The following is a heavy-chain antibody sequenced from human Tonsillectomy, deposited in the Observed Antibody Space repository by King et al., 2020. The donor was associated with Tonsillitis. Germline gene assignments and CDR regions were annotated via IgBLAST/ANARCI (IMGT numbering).Heavy chain of an antibody. V-gene: IGHV3-30*18. J-gene: IGHJ6*03. Sequence: VQLVESGGGVVQPGRSLRLSCAASGFTFSSYGMHWVRQAPGKGLEGVAVISYDGSNKYYADSVKGRFTISRDNSKNTLYLQVNSLRAEDTAVYFCAKEGEVVPAAIWGYYYYYMDVWGKGTTVTVSS. CDR2: ISYDGSNK. D-gene: IGHD2-2*02. CDR1: GFTFSSYG. CDR3: AKEGEVVPAAIWGYYYYYMDV.